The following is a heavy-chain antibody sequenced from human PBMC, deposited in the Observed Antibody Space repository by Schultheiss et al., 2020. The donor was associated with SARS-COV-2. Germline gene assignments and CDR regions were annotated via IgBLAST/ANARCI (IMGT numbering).Heavy chain of an antibody. CDR1: GGSISSSSYY. CDR2: IYYSGST. CDR3: ASTGDYGRYFDL. V-gene: IGHV4-39*07. Sequence: SETLSLTCTVSGGSISSSSYYWGWIRQPPGKGLEWIGSIYYSGSTYYNPSLKSRVTISVDTSKNQFSLKLSSVTAADTAVYYCASTGDYGRYFDLWGRGTLVTVSS. J-gene: IGHJ2*01. D-gene: IGHD4-17*01.